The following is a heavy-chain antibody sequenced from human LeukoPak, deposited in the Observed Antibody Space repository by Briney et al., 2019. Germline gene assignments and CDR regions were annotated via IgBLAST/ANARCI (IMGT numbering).Heavy chain of an antibody. Sequence: GGSLRLSCAASGFTFSSYGMNWVRQAPGKGLEWVSFISISGTYIHYADSVEGRFTISRDNAKNSLYLQMNSLRAEDTAVYYCARVAGYCSSTSCESYFDYWGQGTLVTVSS. J-gene: IGHJ4*02. D-gene: IGHD2-2*01. CDR3: ARVAGYCSSTSCESYFDY. CDR1: GFTFSSYG. CDR2: ISISGTYI. V-gene: IGHV3-21*01.